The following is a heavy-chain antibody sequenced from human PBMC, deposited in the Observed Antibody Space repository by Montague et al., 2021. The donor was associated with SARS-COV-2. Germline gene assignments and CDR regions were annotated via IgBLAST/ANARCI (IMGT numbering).Heavy chain of an antibody. Sequence: SETLSLTCTVSGGSISSSSYYWGWIRQPPGKGLEWIGSIYYSGSTYYNPSLKSRVTISVDTSKNQFSLKLSSVTAAETAVYYCARHQTSITMIVVVMSSWFDPWGQGTLVTVSS. CDR3: ARHQTSITMIVVVMSSWFDP. D-gene: IGHD3-22*01. CDR1: GGSISSSSYY. V-gene: IGHV4-39*01. J-gene: IGHJ5*02. CDR2: IYYSGST.